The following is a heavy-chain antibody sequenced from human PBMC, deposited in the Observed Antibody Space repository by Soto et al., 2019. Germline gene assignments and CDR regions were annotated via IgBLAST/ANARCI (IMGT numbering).Heavy chain of an antibody. J-gene: IGHJ4*02. Sequence: GALVKVSCKASGYTFTRYGISWVRQAPGQGLKWMGWISAHNGNTDYAQKLQGRVIVTRDTSTSTAYMELRSLISDDTAVYYCARGRYGDYWGQGALVTVSS. CDR3: ARGRYGDY. D-gene: IGHD1-1*01. CDR1: GYTFTRYG. CDR2: ISAHNGNT. V-gene: IGHV1-18*01.